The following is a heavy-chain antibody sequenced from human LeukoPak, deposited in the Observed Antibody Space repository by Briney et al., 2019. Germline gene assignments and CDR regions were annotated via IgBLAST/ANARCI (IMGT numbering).Heavy chain of an antibody. CDR1: GGSISSYY. Sequence: SETLSLTCTVSGGSISSYYWNWIRQPPGKGLEWIGYIHYSGSTSYNPSLKSRVTMSVDTSKNQFSLKATSVTAADAAVYYCARGGNAFGPWGQGTVVTVSS. CDR3: ARGGNAFGP. CDR2: IHYSGST. J-gene: IGHJ5*02. V-gene: IGHV4-59*01. D-gene: IGHD4-23*01.